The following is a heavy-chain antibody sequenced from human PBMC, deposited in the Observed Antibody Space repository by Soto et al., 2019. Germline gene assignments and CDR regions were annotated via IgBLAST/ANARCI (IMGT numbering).Heavy chain of an antibody. Sequence: QVQLVQSGAEVKKPGSSVKVSCKVSGGTFSNYAIDWVRLAPGHGLEWMGGIVPIFGTTYYTQKFQGRATIIADDATPTAYLAMSSLRSEDTAIYYCARVEAVAGLYNYHGLDVWGQGTAVTVSS. D-gene: IGHD6-19*01. CDR2: IVPIFGTT. V-gene: IGHV1-69*12. J-gene: IGHJ6*02. CDR1: GGTFSNYA. CDR3: ARVEAVAGLYNYHGLDV.